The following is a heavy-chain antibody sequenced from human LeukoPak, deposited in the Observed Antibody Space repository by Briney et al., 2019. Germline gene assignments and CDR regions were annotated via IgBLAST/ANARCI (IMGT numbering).Heavy chain of an antibody. V-gene: IGHV3-21*01. CDR1: GFIFSSYS. CDR2: ISSSSTYI. D-gene: IGHD4-17*01. Sequence: GGSLRLSCAASGFIFSSYSMNWVRQAPGKGLEWVSSISSSSTYIYYADSVKGRFTISRDNAKNSLYLQMNSLRAEDTAVYYCARFYGDYFDNWGQGTLVTVSS. CDR3: ARFYGDYFDN. J-gene: IGHJ4*02.